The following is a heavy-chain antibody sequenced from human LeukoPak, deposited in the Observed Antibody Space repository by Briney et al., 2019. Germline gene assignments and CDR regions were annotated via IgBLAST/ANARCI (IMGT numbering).Heavy chain of an antibody. J-gene: IGHJ4*02. CDR3: AKENRRLLKDFDY. Sequence: GGSLRLSCAASGFTFSSYGMHWVRQAPGKGLEWVAFIRYDGSNKYYADSVKGRFTISRDDSKNTLYLQMNSLRAEDTAVYYCAKENRRLLKDFDYWGQGTLVTVSS. CDR2: IRYDGSNK. D-gene: IGHD2-21*01. V-gene: IGHV3-30*02. CDR1: GFTFSSYG.